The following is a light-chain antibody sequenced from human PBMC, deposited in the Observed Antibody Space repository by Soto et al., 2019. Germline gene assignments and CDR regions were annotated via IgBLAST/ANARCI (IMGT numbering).Light chain of an antibody. CDR1: SSNIGAGYD. J-gene: IGLJ1*01. Sequence: VLTQPPSVSGAPGQRVTISCTGSSSNIGAGYDVHWYQQLPGTAPKLLIYGNSNRPSGVPDRFSGSKSGTSASLAITGLQAEDEADYYCQSSDSSLSGYVFGTGTKVTVL. V-gene: IGLV1-40*01. CDR3: QSSDSSLSGYV. CDR2: GNS.